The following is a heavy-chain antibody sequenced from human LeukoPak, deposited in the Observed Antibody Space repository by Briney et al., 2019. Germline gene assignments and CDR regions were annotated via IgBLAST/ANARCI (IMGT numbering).Heavy chain of an antibody. CDR3: ARKRGYSGYDSVFTDY. CDR1: GFTFSSYG. Sequence: GGSLRLSCAASGFTFSSYGMHWVRQAPGKGLEWVAVISYDGSNKYYADSVKGRFTISRDNSKNTLYLQMNSLRAEDTAVYYCARKRGYSGYDSVFTDYWGQGTLVTVSS. J-gene: IGHJ4*02. V-gene: IGHV3-30*03. CDR2: ISYDGSNK. D-gene: IGHD5-12*01.